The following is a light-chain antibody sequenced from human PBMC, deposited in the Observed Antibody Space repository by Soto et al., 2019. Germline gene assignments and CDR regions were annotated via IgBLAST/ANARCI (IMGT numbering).Light chain of an antibody. Sequence: DIVMTQSPDSLAVSLGERATINCKSSQSVFYSSNNKNYLAWYQQKPGQPPKLLIYWASTRESGVPDRFSGSGSGTDFTLTISSLQAEDVEVYYCKQYYSTPFTFGRGTKVDIX. CDR1: QSVFYSSNNKNY. V-gene: IGKV4-1*01. CDR2: WAS. J-gene: IGKJ4*01. CDR3: KQYYSTPFT.